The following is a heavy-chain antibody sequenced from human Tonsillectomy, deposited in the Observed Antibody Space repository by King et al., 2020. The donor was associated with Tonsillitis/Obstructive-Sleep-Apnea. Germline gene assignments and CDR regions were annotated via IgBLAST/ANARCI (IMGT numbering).Heavy chain of an antibody. CDR1: GGSISSYY. J-gene: IGHJ4*02. Sequence: VQLQESGPGLVKPSETLSLTCTVSGGSISSYYWSWIRQPPGKGLEWIGYIYYSGSTNYNPSLKSRVTISVDTSKNQFSLKLSSVNAADTAVYYCARFSYDFWSGYYSGADYWGQGTLVTVSS. D-gene: IGHD3-3*01. CDR3: ARFSYDFWSGYYSGADY. V-gene: IGHV4-59*01. CDR2: IYYSGST.